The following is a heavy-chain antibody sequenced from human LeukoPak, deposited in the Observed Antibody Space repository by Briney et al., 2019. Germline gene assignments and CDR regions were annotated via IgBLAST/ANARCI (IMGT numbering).Heavy chain of an antibody. CDR1: GFTFSSYS. CDR2: ISYDGSNK. Sequence: GGSLRLSCAASGFTFSSYSMDWVRQAPGKGLEWVAVISYDGSNKYYADSVKGRFTISRDNSKNTLYLQMNSLRAEDTAVYYCARDLGVSGSTFDYWGQGTLVTVSS. D-gene: IGHD2-8*01. V-gene: IGHV3-30*03. CDR3: ARDLGVSGSTFDY. J-gene: IGHJ4*02.